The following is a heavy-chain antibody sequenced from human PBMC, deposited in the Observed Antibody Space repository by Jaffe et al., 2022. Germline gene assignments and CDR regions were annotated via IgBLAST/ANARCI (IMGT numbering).Heavy chain of an antibody. D-gene: IGHD2-15*01. CDR1: GFTFDDYA. CDR3: AKDGGVVAGWYYFDY. CDR2: ISWDGGST. Sequence: EVQLVESGGVVVQPGGSLRLSCAASGFTFDDYAMHWVRQAPGKGLEWVSLISWDGGSTYYADSVKGRFTISRDNSKNSLYLQMNSLRAEDTALYYCAKDGGVVAGWYYFDYWGQGTLVTVSS. V-gene: IGHV3-43D*04. J-gene: IGHJ4*02.